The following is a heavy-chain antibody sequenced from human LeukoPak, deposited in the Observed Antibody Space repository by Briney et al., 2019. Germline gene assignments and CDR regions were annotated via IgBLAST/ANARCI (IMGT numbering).Heavy chain of an antibody. D-gene: IGHD3-9*01. CDR3: AKVASYDILTGYSHFDF. CDR2: IGGSGGSV. CDR1: RFTFGSYA. Sequence: GGSPRLSCAASRFTFGSYAMSWVRQAPGKGLEWGSAIGGSGGSVYYADSVKGRFIISRDNSKNTLYLQMNSLRAEDTAVYYCAKVASYDILTGYSHFDFWGQGTPVTVSS. J-gene: IGHJ4*02. V-gene: IGHV3-23*01.